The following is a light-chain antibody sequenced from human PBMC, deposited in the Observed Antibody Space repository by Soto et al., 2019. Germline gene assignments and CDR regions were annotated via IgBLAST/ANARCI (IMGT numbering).Light chain of an antibody. Sequence: EIVLTQSPGTLSLSPGERATLSCRASQSVSSSYLAWYQQKPGQAPRLLIYNAFNRATGIPDRFSGSGSGTDFTLTISRLEPEDFAVYYCQQYGSSLALTFGGGTKVDIK. CDR3: QQYGSSLALT. V-gene: IGKV3-20*01. CDR2: NAF. J-gene: IGKJ4*01. CDR1: QSVSSSY.